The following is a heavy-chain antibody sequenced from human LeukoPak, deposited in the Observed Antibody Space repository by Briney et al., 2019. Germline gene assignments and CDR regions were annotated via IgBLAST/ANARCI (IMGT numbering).Heavy chain of an antibody. V-gene: IGHV4-39*01. Sequence: SETLSLTCIVSGGSISRSNYYWGWIRQSPGKGLEWIGSIYYSGNTYYNPSLKSRVTISVDTSKNQFSRKLSSVTAADTAVYYCARGDYYYDSTDLGAFDIWGQGTMVTVSS. D-gene: IGHD3-22*01. CDR3: ARGDYYYDSTDLGAFDI. CDR1: GGSISRSNYY. J-gene: IGHJ3*02. CDR2: IYYSGNT.